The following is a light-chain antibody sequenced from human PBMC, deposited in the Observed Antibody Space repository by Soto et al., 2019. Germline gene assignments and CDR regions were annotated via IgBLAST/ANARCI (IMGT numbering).Light chain of an antibody. V-gene: IGKV3-20*01. CDR1: QSVRSAY. J-gene: IGKJ2*01. CDR3: QHYDSSPPST. CDR2: DAS. Sequence: IVLTQYPGTLSLSPGERATLSCRASQSVRSAYLAWYRHKPGQAPRLLIYDASKRPTGIPDRFSGGGSGTDFTLTISRLEPEDFAVYYCQHYDSSPPSTFGQGTKREIK.